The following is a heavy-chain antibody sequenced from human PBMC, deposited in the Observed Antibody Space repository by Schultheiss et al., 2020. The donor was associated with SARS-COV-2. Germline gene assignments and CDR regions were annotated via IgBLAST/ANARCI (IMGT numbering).Heavy chain of an antibody. V-gene: IGHV3-48*04. Sequence: GGSLRLSCAASGFTFRSYWMHWVRQAPGKGLEWVSYISDGGSTKYYADSVKGRFTISRDTAKNLLFLQMNSLRAEDTAVYYCATVGRSTRPGYWGQGTLVTVSS. J-gene: IGHJ4*02. CDR3: ATVGRSTRPGY. CDR1: GFTFRSYW. D-gene: IGHD6-6*01. CDR2: ISDGGSTK.